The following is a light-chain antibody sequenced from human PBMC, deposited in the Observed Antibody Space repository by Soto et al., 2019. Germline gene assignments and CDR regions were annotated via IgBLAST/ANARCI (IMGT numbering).Light chain of an antibody. V-gene: IGKV3-15*01. CDR3: QQYNNWPLT. CDR1: QSVNDF. CDR2: GAS. J-gene: IGKJ4*01. Sequence: EIVMTQSPATLSLSPGEIATLSCRASQSVNDFLAWYQQRPGQAPRLLIYGASTRATGFPARFSGSGSGTEFTLTISSLQSEDFAVYYCQQYNNWPLTFGGGTKV.